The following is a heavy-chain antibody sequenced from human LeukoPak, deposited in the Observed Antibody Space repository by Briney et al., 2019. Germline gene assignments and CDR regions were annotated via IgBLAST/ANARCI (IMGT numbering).Heavy chain of an antibody. CDR3: ARDPSGRYPYSFVDD. J-gene: IGHJ4*02. D-gene: IGHD1-26*01. CDR2: ISYDGNNP. Sequence: GGSLRLSCAASGVTFSTSAMHWVRQAPGKGLEWVSVISYDGNNPYYAHSVQGRFTISRDNSRNTLYLQMNSLRTEDTAVYYCARDPSGRYPYSFVDDWGQGTLVIVSS. V-gene: IGHV3-30-3*01. CDR1: GVTFSTSA.